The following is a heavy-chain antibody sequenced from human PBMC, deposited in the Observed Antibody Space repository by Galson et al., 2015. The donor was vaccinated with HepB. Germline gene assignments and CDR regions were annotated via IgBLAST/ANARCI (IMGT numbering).Heavy chain of an antibody. CDR2: IYYSGST. D-gene: IGHD3-3*01. CDR1: GGSISSYY. J-gene: IGHJ5*02. Sequence: ETLSLTCTVSGGSISSYYWSWIRQPPGKGLEWIGYIYYSGSTNYNPSLKSRVTISVDTSKNQFSLKLSSVTAADTAVYYCARHPTPVRNTIFGPFDPWGQGTLVTVSS. V-gene: IGHV4-59*08. CDR3: ARHPTPVRNTIFGPFDP.